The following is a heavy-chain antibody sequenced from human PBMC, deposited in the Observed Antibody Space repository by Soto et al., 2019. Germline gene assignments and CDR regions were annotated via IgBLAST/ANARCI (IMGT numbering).Heavy chain of an antibody. D-gene: IGHD5-12*01. CDR1: GFPFWTCS. J-gene: IGHJ3*02. CDR3: AKDTKMATIRLGAFDI. V-gene: IGHV3-23*01. Sequence: GGSLRLSCEASGFPFWTCSMSWVRQAPRKGLEWVSGISGSGTATYYTDSVKGRFTISRDNSKNTLYLQMNSLRAEDTAVYYCAKDTKMATIRLGAFDIWGQGTMV. CDR2: ISGSGTAT.